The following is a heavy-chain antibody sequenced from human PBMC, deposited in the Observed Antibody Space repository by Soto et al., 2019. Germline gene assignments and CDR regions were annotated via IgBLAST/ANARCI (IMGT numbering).Heavy chain of an antibody. CDR2: ISAYNGNT. Sequence: SVKVSCEASGYTFTSYGISWVRQAPGQGLEWMGWISAYNGNTNYSQKLQGRVTMTTDTSTSTAYMELRSLRSDDTAVYYCARTLVVGDAFDIWGQGTMVTVSS. V-gene: IGHV1-18*01. J-gene: IGHJ3*02. CDR3: ARTLVVGDAFDI. D-gene: IGHD3-22*01. CDR1: GYTFTSYG.